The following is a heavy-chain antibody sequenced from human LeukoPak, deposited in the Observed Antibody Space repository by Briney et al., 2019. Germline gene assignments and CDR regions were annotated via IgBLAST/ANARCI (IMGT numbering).Heavy chain of an antibody. CDR1: SGSISSYY. V-gene: IGHV4-59*08. CDR2: VYYSGSA. CDR3: ARHSRSGSGGYENAFDI. D-gene: IGHD5-12*01. J-gene: IGHJ3*02. Sequence: SETLSLTCTVSSGSISSYYWSWIRQPPGKGLEWIGYVYYSGSANYNPSLKSRVTISVDTSKNQFSLKLSSVTAADTAIYFCARHSRSGSGGYENAFDIWGQGTMVTVSS.